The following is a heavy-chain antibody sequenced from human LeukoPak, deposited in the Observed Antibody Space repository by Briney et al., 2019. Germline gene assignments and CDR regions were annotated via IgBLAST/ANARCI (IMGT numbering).Heavy chain of an antibody. CDR3: TRDTIRHYGDYSLYFPL. V-gene: IGHV3-7*03. CDR1: GFTFNTYW. D-gene: IGHD4-17*01. Sequence: GGSLRLSCAASGFTFNTYWMNWVRQAPGKGLGWVASIKQSGGSTYYVDSVKGRFNISRDNSKNTLYLQMNSLRAEDTALYYFTRDTIRHYGDYSLYFPLWGEGTIVSVSS. J-gene: IGHJ3*01. CDR2: IKQSGGST.